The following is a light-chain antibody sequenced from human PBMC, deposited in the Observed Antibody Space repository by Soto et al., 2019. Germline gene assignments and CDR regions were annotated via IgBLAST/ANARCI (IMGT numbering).Light chain of an antibody. CDR2: LNSDGSH. J-gene: IGLJ2*01. CDR1: SGHSTYA. Sequence: QPVLTQSPSASASLGASVKVTCTLSSGHSTYAIAWHQQQPEKGPRYLMKLNSDGSHSKGDGIPDRFSGSSSGAERYLTISSLQSEDEADYYCQTCVGNDNVVFGGGTKLTVL. CDR3: QTCVGNDNVV. V-gene: IGLV4-69*01.